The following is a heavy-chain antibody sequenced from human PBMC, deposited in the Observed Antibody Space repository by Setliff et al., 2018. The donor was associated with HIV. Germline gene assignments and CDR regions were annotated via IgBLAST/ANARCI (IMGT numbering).Heavy chain of an antibody. J-gene: IGHJ5*02. CDR1: GYTFFDYY. D-gene: IGHD6-19*01. CDR3: ARGGALSGFFFPNWLDP. V-gene: IGHV1-2*02. Sequence: ASVKVSCKASGYTFFDYYIHWVRQAPGKGLEWMGWINPNSGDTKYPQEFLGRVTMTRDLSINTVYMDLSRLTSDDTGIYYCARGGALSGFFFPNWLDPWGQGTLVTSPQ. CDR2: INPNSGDT.